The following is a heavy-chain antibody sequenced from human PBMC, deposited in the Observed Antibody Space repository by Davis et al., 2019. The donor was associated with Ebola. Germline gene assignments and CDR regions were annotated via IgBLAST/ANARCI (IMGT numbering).Heavy chain of an antibody. J-gene: IGHJ3*02. CDR3: AKIARVDIVVVVAATDDAFDI. D-gene: IGHD2-15*01. Sequence: PGGSLRLSCAASGFTFSSYAMHWVRQAPGKGLEWVAVISYDGSNKYYADSVKGRFTISRDNSKNTLYLQMNSLRAEDTAVYYCAKIARVDIVVVVAATDDAFDIWGQGTMVTVSS. CDR2: ISYDGSNK. V-gene: IGHV3-30-3*02. CDR1: GFTFSSYA.